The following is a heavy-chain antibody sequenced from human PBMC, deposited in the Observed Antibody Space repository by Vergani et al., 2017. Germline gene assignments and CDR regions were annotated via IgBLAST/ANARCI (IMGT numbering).Heavy chain of an antibody. J-gene: IGHJ6*03. CDR3: XRHVPGPLRYLGGDYMDV. D-gene: IGHD3-9*01. Sequence: QLQLQESGPGLVKPSETLSLTCTVSGGSISSSSYYWGWIRQPPGKGLEWIGSIYYGGSAYYNPSLKSRVPISVDTSKNQFSLKLSSVTAADTAVYYCXRHVPGPLRYLGGDYMDVWGKGTTVTVSS. V-gene: IGHV4-39*01. CDR1: GGSISSSSYY. CDR2: IYYGGSA.